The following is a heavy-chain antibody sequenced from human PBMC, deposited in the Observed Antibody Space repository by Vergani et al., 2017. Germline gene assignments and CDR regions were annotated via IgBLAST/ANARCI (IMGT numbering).Heavy chain of an antibody. J-gene: IGHJ6*02. V-gene: IGHV1-69*13. CDR1: GGPFKNSA. CDR2: IIPIFGTA. D-gene: IGHD5-12*01. CDR3: ARARFSSRGYSGYEHYYYYYGMDV. Sequence: QVQLVQSGAEVKKPGSSVKVSCKASGGPFKNSAFSWVRQVPGQGLEWMGRIIPIFGTANYAQKFQGRVTITADESTSTAYMELSSLRSEDTAVYYCARARFSSRGYSGYEHYYYYYGMDVWGQGTTVTVSS.